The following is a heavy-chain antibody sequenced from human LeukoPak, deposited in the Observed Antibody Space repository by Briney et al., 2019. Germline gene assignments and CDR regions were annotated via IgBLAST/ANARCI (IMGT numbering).Heavy chain of an antibody. Sequence: PSETLSLTCTVSGGSISSYYWSWIRQPPGKGLEWIGEINHSGSTNYNPSLKSRVTISVDTSKNQFSLKLSSVTAADTAVYYCARGASGVPAAMDGMDVWGQRTTVTVSS. V-gene: IGHV4-34*01. D-gene: IGHD2-2*01. CDR1: GGSISSYY. J-gene: IGHJ6*02. CDR2: INHSGST. CDR3: ARGASGVPAAMDGMDV.